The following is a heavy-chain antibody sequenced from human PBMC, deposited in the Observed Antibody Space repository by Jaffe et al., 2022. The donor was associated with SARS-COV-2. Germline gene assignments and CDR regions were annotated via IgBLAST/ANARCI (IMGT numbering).Heavy chain of an antibody. D-gene: IGHD1-1*01. Sequence: QVQLQESGPGLVKPSETLSLTCTVSGGSISSYYWSWIRQPPGKGLEWIGYIYYSGSTNYNPSLKSRVTISVDTSKNQFSLKLSSVTAADTAVYYCARTPANSPTHYYFDYWGQGTLVTVSS. CDR2: IYYSGST. J-gene: IGHJ4*02. V-gene: IGHV4-59*01. CDR1: GGSISSYY. CDR3: ARTPANSPTHYYFDY.